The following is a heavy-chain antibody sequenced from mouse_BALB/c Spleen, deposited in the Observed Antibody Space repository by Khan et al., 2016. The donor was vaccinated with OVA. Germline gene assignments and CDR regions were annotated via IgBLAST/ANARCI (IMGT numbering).Heavy chain of an antibody. D-gene: IGHD1-1*01. CDR3: ARGGYSVFAY. Sequence: QVQLQQPGPELVKPGASVKMSCKASGYTFTDYVINWVKQRPGQGLAWIGDIFPGGGSSYYNEKFKGKAKLTADKSSNTAYMQLSRLTFEDSAVYFCARGGYSVFAYWGQGTLVTVSA. CDR2: IFPGGGSS. CDR1: GYTFTDYV. V-gene: IGHV1-77*01. J-gene: IGHJ3*01.